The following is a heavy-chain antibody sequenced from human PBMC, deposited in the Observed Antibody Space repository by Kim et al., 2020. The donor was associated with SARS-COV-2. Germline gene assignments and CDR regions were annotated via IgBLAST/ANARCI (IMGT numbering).Heavy chain of an antibody. D-gene: IGHD1-26*01. CDR3: ARGLAQWATPYYFDY. V-gene: IGHV3-48*03. CDR1: GFTFSSYE. Sequence: GGSLRLSCAASGFTFSSYEMNWVRQAPGKGLEWVSYISSSGTTIYYADSVKGRLSVSRDNAKNSLYLQMNSLRAEDTAVYYCARGLAQWATPYYFDYWGQGTLVTVSS. CDR2: ISSSGTTI. J-gene: IGHJ4*02.